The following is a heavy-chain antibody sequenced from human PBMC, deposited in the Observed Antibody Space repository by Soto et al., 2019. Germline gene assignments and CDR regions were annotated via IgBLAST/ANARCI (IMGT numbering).Heavy chain of an antibody. Sequence: EVQLLESGGGLVQPGGSLRLSCAASGFTFSSYAMSWVRQAPGKGLEWVSAISGSGGSTYYADSVKGRFIISRDNSKNTLYLQMNSLRAEDTAVYYCAKTFFIWFGEFMDVWGKGTTVTVSS. J-gene: IGHJ6*03. V-gene: IGHV3-23*01. CDR2: ISGSGGST. CDR1: GFTFSSYA. D-gene: IGHD3-10*01. CDR3: AKTFFIWFGEFMDV.